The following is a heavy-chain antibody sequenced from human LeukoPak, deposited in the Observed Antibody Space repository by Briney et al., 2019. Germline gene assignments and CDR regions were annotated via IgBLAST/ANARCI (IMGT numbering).Heavy chain of an antibody. D-gene: IGHD1-26*01. CDR3: AREAGSSYSFDS. J-gene: IGHJ4*02. CDR2: IYSCGST. Sequence: GGSLRLSCAASGFTVSSNYMSWVRQAPGKGLEWVSVIYSCGSTYYADSVKGRFTISRDNAKNSLYLQMNSLRAEDTAVYYCAREAGSSYSFDSWGQGTLVTVSS. V-gene: IGHV3-66*01. CDR1: GFTVSSNY.